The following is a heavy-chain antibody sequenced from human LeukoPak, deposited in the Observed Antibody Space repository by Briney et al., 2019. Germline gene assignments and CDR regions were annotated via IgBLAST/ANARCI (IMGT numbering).Heavy chain of an antibody. V-gene: IGHV1-18*01. D-gene: IGHD4-17*01. J-gene: IGHJ4*02. Sequence: ASVRVSCKASGYTFTSYGISWVRQAPGQELEWMGWISAYNGNTNYAQKLQGRVTMTTGTSTSTAYMELRSLRSDDTAVYYCARVENDYGDSDYFDYWGQGTLVTVSS. CDR3: ARVENDYGDSDYFDY. CDR2: ISAYNGNT. CDR1: GYTFTSYG.